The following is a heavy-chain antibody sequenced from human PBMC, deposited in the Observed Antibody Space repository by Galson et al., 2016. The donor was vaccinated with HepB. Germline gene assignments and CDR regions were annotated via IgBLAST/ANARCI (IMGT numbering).Heavy chain of an antibody. Sequence: SLRLSCAASGFTFRRYGMHWVRQAPGKGLEWVAVIWHNGNNKYYGDSVKGRFTISRDNSKNTVYLQMNSLRAEDTALYYCARDRLMITFGDDIAPAAYCFDNWGQGTLVTVSS. D-gene: IGHD3-16*01. V-gene: IGHV3-33*01. CDR1: GFTFRRYG. J-gene: IGHJ4*02. CDR3: ARDRLMITFGDDIAPAAYCFDN. CDR2: IWHNGNNK.